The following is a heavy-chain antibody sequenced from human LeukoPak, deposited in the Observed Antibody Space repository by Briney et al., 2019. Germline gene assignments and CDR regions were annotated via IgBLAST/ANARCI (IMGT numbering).Heavy chain of an antibody. CDR1: GFSVSNNY. CDR2: VFNDGRT. Sequence: PGGSLRLSCVASGFSVSNNYMSWVRQAPGKGLEWVSIVFNDGRTYYANSVKGRFTISRDNAKNTLYLQMNSLIAEDTAIYYCGREGTSSGWCFLDYWGQGTLVTVSS. D-gene: IGHD6-19*01. J-gene: IGHJ4*02. V-gene: IGHV3-66*01. CDR3: GREGTSSGWCFLDY.